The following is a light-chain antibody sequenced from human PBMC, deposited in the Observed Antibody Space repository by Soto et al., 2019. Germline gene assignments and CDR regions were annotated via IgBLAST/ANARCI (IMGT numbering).Light chain of an antibody. CDR3: SSYTSNSTYVV. CDR2: DVS. V-gene: IGLV2-14*01. J-gene: IGLJ2*01. CDR1: SSDVGGYNY. Sequence: QSALTQPASVSGSPGQSITISCTGTSSDVGGYNYVSWYQQHPGKAPKLTIYDVSNRPSGVSNRFSGSKSGNTASLTISGLQAEDEADYYCSSYTSNSTYVVFGGGTQLTVL.